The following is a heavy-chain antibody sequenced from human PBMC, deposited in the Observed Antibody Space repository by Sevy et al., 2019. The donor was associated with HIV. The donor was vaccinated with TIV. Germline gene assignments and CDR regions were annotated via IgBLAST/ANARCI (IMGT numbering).Heavy chain of an antibody. J-gene: IGHJ4*02. CDR1: GFTFSSYA. V-gene: IGHV3-23*01. Sequence: GESLKISCAASGFTFSSYAMSWVRQAPGKGLEWVSAISGSGASTYYAASVKGRFTISRDNSKNTLYLQMNSLRAEDTAVYYCAKEAPGYNYDSSGSFDHWGQGTLVTVSS. CDR2: ISGSGAST. D-gene: IGHD3-22*01. CDR3: AKEAPGYNYDSSGSFDH.